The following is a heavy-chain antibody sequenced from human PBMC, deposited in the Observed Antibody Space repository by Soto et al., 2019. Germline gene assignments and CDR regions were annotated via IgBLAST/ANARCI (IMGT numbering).Heavy chain of an antibody. Sequence: ASVKVSGKASGYTFTGYFIHWVRQAPGQGLEWMGGIIPIFGTANYAQKFQGRVTITADESTSTAYMELSSLRSEDTAVYYRARDRGDSNIPFDYWGQGTLVTVSS. CDR2: IIPIFGTA. V-gene: IGHV1-69*13. CDR1: GYTFTGYF. J-gene: IGHJ4*02. CDR3: ARDRGDSNIPFDY. D-gene: IGHD4-4*01.